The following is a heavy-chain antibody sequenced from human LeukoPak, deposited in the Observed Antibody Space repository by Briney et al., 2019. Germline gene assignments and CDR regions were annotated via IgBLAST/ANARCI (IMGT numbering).Heavy chain of an antibody. V-gene: IGHV3-53*01. J-gene: IGHJ4*02. Sequence: GGSLRLSCAASGFTVSSNYMSWVGQAPGKGLEWVSVIYSGGSTYYAAFVKGRFTISTDNTKNTLYLQMNSLRVEDTAVYYCAKSSYYGSGSPSLDYWGQGTLVTVSS. D-gene: IGHD3-10*01. CDR1: GFTVSSNY. CDR3: AKSSYYGSGSPSLDY. CDR2: IYSGGST.